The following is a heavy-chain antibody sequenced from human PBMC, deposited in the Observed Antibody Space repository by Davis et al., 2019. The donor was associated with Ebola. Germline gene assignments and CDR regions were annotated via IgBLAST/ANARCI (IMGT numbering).Heavy chain of an antibody. D-gene: IGHD4-17*01. CDR2: INPNSGGT. J-gene: IGHJ4*02. CDR1: GGTFSSYA. CDR3: ARVSGDYTTFDY. V-gene: IGHV1-2*04. Sequence: VSVKVSCKASGGTFSSYAISWVRQAPGQGLEWMGWINPNSGGTNYAQKFQGWVTMTRDTSISTAYMELSRLRSDDTAVYYCARVSGDYTTFDYWGQGTLVTVSS.